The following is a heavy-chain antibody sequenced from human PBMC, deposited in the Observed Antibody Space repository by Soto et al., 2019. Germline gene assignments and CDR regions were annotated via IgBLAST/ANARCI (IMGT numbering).Heavy chain of an antibody. V-gene: IGHV3-7*02. CDR2: INEDGAVR. D-gene: IGHD5-18*01. Sequence: ESGGGLVQPGGSLRLSCEGSGFTFNKYWMYWVRQAPGRGLEWVANINEDGAVRQYVDSVRGRFTISRDNAKNSVYLQMXXXXXXXXXXXXXAXIHAGSFWGQGTLVTVSS. CDR1: GFTFNKYW. CDR3: AXIHAGSF. J-gene: IGHJ4*02.